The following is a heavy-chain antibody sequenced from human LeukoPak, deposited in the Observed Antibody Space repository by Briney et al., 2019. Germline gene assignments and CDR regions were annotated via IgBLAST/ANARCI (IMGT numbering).Heavy chain of an antibody. CDR3: ARVGGTNYYYYGMDV. D-gene: IGHD1-1*01. Sequence: SETLSLTCSVSGGSIDTTYWSWIRQPPGKGLEWIGNIHYSGSTNYNSSLKSRVTISVDTSKNQFSLKLSSVTAADTAVYYCARVGGTNYYYYGMDVWGQGTTVTVSS. CDR2: IHYSGST. J-gene: IGHJ6*02. CDR1: GGSIDTTY. V-gene: IGHV4-59*01.